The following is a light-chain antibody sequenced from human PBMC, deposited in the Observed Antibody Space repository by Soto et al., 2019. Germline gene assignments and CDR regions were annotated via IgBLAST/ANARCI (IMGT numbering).Light chain of an antibody. CDR3: SSYTSSSTEYV. J-gene: IGLJ1*01. CDR1: SSDVGGYNY. CDR2: EVG. Sequence: QSVLTQPASVSGSPGQSITISCTGTSSDVGGYNYVSWYQQHPGKAPKLMIYEVGNRPSGVSNRFSGSKSGNTASLTISGLQAEDEADYYCSSYTSSSTEYVFGTGTRSPS. V-gene: IGLV2-14*01.